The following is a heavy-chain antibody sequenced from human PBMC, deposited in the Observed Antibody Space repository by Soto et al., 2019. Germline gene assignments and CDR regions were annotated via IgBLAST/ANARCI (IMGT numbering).Heavy chain of an antibody. Sequence: GGSLRLSCSASGFTFSSYAMNWVRQAPGKGLEWVSGISDSGGITYYADSVKGRFTISRDNSKNTLFLQMNSLRAEDTAVYYCARPDRDGYNYDYWGQGTLVTVSS. D-gene: IGHD5-12*01. CDR1: GFTFSSYA. V-gene: IGHV3-23*01. CDR2: ISDSGGIT. J-gene: IGHJ4*02. CDR3: ARPDRDGYNYDY.